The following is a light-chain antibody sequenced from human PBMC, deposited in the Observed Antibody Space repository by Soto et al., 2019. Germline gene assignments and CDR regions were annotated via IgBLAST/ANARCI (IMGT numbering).Light chain of an antibody. Sequence: EIVLTQFPATLSVPPGERATLSCRASQSVSNNLAWYQQKPGQAPRLLIYGASNRATGIPARFSGSGSGTEFTLTISSLEPEDFAVYYCQHRSNWPLTFGGRTKVDI. CDR1: QSVSNN. V-gene: IGKV3-11*01. CDR2: GAS. J-gene: IGKJ4*01. CDR3: QHRSNWPLT.